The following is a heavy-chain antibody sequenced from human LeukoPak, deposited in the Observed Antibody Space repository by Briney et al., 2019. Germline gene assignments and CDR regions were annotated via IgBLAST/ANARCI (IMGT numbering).Heavy chain of an antibody. V-gene: IGHV3-30-3*01. D-gene: IGHD2-2*01. J-gene: IGHJ4*02. Sequence: GRSLRLSCAASGFTFSSYTMHWVRQAPGKGLEWVAVISYDGSSKYYADSVKGRFTISRDNSKNTLYLQMNSLRAGDTAVYYCARVKGSSTFDYWGQGTLVTVSS. CDR2: ISYDGSSK. CDR3: ARVKGSSTFDY. CDR1: GFTFSSYT.